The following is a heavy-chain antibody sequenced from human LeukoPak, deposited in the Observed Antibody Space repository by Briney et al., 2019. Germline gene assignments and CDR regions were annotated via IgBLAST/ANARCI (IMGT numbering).Heavy chain of an antibody. J-gene: IGHJ3*02. D-gene: IGHD3-3*01. CDR3: ARVFRPSLTVFIIRGAFDI. Sequence: GGSLRLSCAASGFTLSSYAMSWVRQAPGKGLEWVSAISGSGGSTYYADSVKGRFTISRDNSKNTLYLQMNSLRAEDTAVYYCARVFRPSLTVFIIRGAFDIWGQGTMVTVSS. CDR1: GFTLSSYA. CDR2: ISGSGGST. V-gene: IGHV3-23*01.